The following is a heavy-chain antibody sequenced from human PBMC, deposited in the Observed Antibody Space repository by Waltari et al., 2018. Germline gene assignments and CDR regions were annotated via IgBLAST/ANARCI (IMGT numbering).Heavy chain of an antibody. J-gene: IGHJ3*02. Sequence: QLQLQESGPGLVKPSETLSLTCTVSGGSISSSSYYWGWIRQPPGKGLEWIGSIYYSGSTYYNPSLKSRVTISVDTSKNQFSLKLSSVTAADTAVYYCARDVGGIAVALGAFDIWGQGTMVTVSS. CDR3: ARDVGGIAVALGAFDI. CDR1: GGSISSSSYY. D-gene: IGHD6-19*01. CDR2: IYYSGST. V-gene: IGHV4-39*02.